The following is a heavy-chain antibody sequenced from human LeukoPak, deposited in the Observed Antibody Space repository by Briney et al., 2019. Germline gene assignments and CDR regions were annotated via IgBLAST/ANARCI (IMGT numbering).Heavy chain of an antibody. V-gene: IGHV3-7*01. CDR3: ARGEELRYFDWLLADDALDI. Sequence: GGSLRLSCAASGFTFSSYWMSWVRQAPGKGLEWVANIKQDGSEKYYVDSVKGRFTISRDNAKNSLYLQMNSLRAKDTAVYYCARGEELRYFDWLLADDALDIWGQGTMVTVSS. J-gene: IGHJ3*02. CDR2: IKQDGSEK. D-gene: IGHD3-9*01. CDR1: GFTFSSYW.